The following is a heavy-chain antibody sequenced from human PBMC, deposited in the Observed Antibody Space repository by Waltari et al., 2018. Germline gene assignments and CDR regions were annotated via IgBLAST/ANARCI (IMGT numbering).Heavy chain of an antibody. CDR2: LAQDGSGS. CDR3: ARDTVPGAGTTWARNLFGP. D-gene: IGHD1-1*01. V-gene: IGHV3-30-3*01. J-gene: IGHJ5*02. Sequence: QVQLMESGGGVVQPGGSLRLSCAASGFTFNTYALHWVRQAPGRGLEWVAVLAQDGSGSCYRDSVRGRFTISRDNSENTLYLQMNGLRTDDTAVYFCARDTVPGAGTTWARNLFGPWGQGTLVTVSS. CDR1: GFTFNTYA.